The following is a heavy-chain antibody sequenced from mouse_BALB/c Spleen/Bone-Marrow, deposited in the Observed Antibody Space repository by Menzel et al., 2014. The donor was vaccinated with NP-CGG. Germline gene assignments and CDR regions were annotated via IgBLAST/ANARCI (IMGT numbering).Heavy chain of an antibody. D-gene: IGHD2-4*01. Sequence: VQLQESGPGLVAPSQSLSITCTVSGFSLTSYGVHWVRQPPGKGLEWLGVIWAGGSTNYNSALMSRLSISKDNSKSQVYIKMNSLQTDDTAMYYCARDGPTMITTDFDFWGQGTTLTVSS. CDR2: IWAGGST. V-gene: IGHV2-9*02. CDR3: ARDGPTMITTDFDF. J-gene: IGHJ2*01. CDR1: GFSLTSYG.